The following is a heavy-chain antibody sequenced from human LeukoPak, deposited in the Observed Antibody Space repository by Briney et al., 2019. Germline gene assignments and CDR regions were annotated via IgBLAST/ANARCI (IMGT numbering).Heavy chain of an antibody. CDR3: ASGDFDNWNYDY. CDR1: GYTFTSYG. D-gene: IGHD1-7*01. J-gene: IGHJ4*02. Sequence: ASVKVSCKASGYTFTSYGISWVRQAPGQGLEWMGWISAYNGNTNYAQKLQGRVTMTTDTSTSTAYMELRSLRSDDTAVYCCASGDFDNWNYDYWGQGTLVTVSS. V-gene: IGHV1-18*01. CDR2: ISAYNGNT.